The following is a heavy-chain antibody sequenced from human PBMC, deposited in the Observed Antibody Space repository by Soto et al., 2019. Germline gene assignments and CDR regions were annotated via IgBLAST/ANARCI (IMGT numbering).Heavy chain of an antibody. CDR3: AKDRRPGPFLGYSGSLGGYYGMDV. CDR1: GFTFSSYG. J-gene: IGHJ6*02. D-gene: IGHD1-26*01. CDR2: ISYDGSNK. Sequence: QVQLVESGGGVVQPGRSLRLSCAASGFTFSSYGMHWVRQAPGKGLEWVAVISYDGSNKYYADSVKGRFTISRDNSKNTLYLQMNSLRAEDTAVYYCAKDRRPGPFLGYSGSLGGYYGMDVWGQGTTVTVSS. V-gene: IGHV3-30*18.